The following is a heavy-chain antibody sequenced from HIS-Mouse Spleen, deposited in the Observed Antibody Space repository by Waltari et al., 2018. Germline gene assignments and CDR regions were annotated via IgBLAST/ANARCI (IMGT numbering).Heavy chain of an antibody. CDR2: ISWNSGSI. D-gene: IGHD6-6*01. CDR1: GFTFDAYA. Sequence: EVQLVESGGGLVQPGRSLRLACAASGFTFDAYAMLWVRQAPGKGLEWVSGISWNSGSIGYADSVKGRFTISRDNAKNSLYLQMNSLRAEDTALYYCAKDLRPAYSSSPYFDYWGQGTLVTVSS. CDR3: AKDLRPAYSSSPYFDY. J-gene: IGHJ4*02. V-gene: IGHV3-9*01.